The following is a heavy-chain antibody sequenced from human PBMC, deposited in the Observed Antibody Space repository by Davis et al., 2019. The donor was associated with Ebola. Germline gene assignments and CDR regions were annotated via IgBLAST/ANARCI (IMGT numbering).Heavy chain of an antibody. D-gene: IGHD1/OR15-1a*01. V-gene: IGHV3-7*03. Sequence: GGSLRLSCAASGFTFSSYWMSWVRQAPGQGLAWVASIKQDGSEKYYVDAVKGRFTISRDNAKNSLYLQMNSLKTEETAVYYCTGSTGTRDYWGQGTLVTVSS. J-gene: IGHJ4*02. CDR2: IKQDGSEK. CDR3: TGSTGTRDY. CDR1: GFTFSSYW.